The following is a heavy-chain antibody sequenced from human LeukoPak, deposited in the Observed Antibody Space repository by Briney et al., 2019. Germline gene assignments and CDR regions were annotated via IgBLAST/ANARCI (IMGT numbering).Heavy chain of an antibody. D-gene: IGHD4/OR15-4a*01. J-gene: IGHJ4*02. CDR3: ARSPTKDDYYYFDY. CDR2: IYTSGST. Sequence: SETLSLTCTVSGGSISSYYWSWIRQPPGKGLEWIGYIYTSGSTNYNPSLKSRVTISVDTSKNQFSLKLSSVTAADTAVYYCARSPTKDDYYYFDYWGQGTPLTVSS. CDR1: GGSISSYY. V-gene: IGHV4-4*09.